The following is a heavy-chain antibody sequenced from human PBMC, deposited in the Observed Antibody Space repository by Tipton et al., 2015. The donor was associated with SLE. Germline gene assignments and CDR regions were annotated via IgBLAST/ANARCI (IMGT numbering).Heavy chain of an antibody. Sequence: SLRLSCAASGFTLQNYTMHWVRQVPGKGLEWVAGITWNGDNRDYADSVKGRFTISRDNAKNSLYLQMNSLRTEDTALYFCAKDLHRFYYFYMDVWGQGTTVTVSS. V-gene: IGHV3-9*01. CDR3: AKDLHRFYYFYMDV. CDR2: ITWNGDNR. J-gene: IGHJ6*03. CDR1: GFTLQNYT. D-gene: IGHD1-14*01.